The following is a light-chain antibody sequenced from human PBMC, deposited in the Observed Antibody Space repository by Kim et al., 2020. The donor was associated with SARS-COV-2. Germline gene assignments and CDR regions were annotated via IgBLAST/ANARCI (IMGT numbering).Light chain of an antibody. CDR2: RDS. CDR1: NMGSKN. CDR3: QVWDSSTVV. Sequence: VALGKTARITCGGNNMGSKNVHWYQQKPGQAPVLVIYRDSNRPSGIPERFSGSNSGNTATLTISRAQAGDEADYYCQVWDSSTVVFGGGTQLTVL. J-gene: IGLJ2*01. V-gene: IGLV3-9*01.